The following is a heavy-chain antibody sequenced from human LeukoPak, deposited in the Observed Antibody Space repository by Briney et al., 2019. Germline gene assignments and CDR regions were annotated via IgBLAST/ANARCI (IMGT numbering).Heavy chain of an antibody. V-gene: IGHV4-59*01. D-gene: IGHD3-16*02. J-gene: IGHJ5*02. CDR3: ARGAYYDYVWGSYRPSNWFDP. CDR1: GGSISSYY. Sequence: SETLSLTCTVSGGSISSYYWSWIRQPPGKGLEWIGYIYYSGSTNYNPSLKSRVTISVDTSKNQFSLKLSSVTAADTAVYYCARGAYYDYVWGSYRPSNWFDPWGQGTLVTVSS. CDR2: IYYSGST.